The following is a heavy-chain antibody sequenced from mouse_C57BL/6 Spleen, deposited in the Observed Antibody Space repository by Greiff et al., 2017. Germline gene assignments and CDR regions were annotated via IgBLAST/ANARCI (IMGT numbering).Heavy chain of an antibody. CDR3: ARGGLRREGYYFDY. CDR2: FHPYNDDT. Sequence: VKLMESGAELVKPGASVKMSCKASGYTFTTYPIEWMKQNHGKSLEWIGNFHPYNDDTKYNEKFKGKATLTVEKSSSTVYLELSRLTSDDSAVYYCARGGLRREGYYFDYWGQGTTLTVSS. J-gene: IGHJ2*01. V-gene: IGHV1-47*01. D-gene: IGHD2-4*01. CDR1: GYTFTTYP.